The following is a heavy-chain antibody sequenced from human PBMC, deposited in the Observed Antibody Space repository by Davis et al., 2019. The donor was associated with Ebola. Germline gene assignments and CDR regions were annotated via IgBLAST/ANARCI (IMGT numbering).Heavy chain of an antibody. Sequence: GESLKISCAASGFTFSTYGIHWVRQAPGKGLEWVAVIWSDGRSKYYADSVKGRFTISRDNSKNTLYLLMNSLRAEDTAVYYCASEASNDYTSNWLDPWGQGTLVTVSS. CDR2: IWSDGRSK. J-gene: IGHJ5*02. CDR1: GFTFSTYG. CDR3: ASEASNDYTSNWLDP. V-gene: IGHV3-33*01. D-gene: IGHD4-11*01.